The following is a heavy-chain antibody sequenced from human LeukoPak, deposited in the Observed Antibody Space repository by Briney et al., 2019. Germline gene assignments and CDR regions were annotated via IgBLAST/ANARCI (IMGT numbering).Heavy chain of an antibody. V-gene: IGHV4-34*01. CDR1: GGSFSGYY. J-gene: IGHJ3*02. CDR3: ARYALANPVAFDI. Sequence: PETLSLTCAVNGGSFSGYYWSWIRQPPGEGLEWIGEINQSGSTNYNPSLKSRVTISVDTSKNQFSLKLSSVTAADTAVYYCARYALANPVAFDICGQGTMVNVSS. CDR2: INQSGST.